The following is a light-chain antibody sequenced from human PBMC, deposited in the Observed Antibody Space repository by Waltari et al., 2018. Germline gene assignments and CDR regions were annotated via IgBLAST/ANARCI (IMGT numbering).Light chain of an antibody. CDR2: DVS. CDR1: SSDVGGYHY. J-gene: IGLJ6*01. V-gene: IGLV2-14*03. Sequence: QSALTQPASVSGSPGQSITISCTGTSSDVGGYHYVSWYQQHPGKAPKLTIYDVSKRPSGVSNRFSGSKSGNTASLTISGLQAEDEADYYCSSYTSSSTPNVFGSGTKVTVL. CDR3: SSYTSSSTPNV.